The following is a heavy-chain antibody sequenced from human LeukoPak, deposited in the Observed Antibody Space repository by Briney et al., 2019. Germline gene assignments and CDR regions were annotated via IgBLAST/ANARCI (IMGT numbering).Heavy chain of an antibody. Sequence: GGSLRLSCAASGFTFSSYAMSWVRQAPGKGLEGVSAISGSGGSTYYADSVKGRFTISRDNSKNTLYLQMNSLRAEDTAVYYCAKDPREFDYGDYSYYFDYWGQGTLVTVSS. CDR3: AKDPREFDYGDYSYYFDY. V-gene: IGHV3-23*01. CDR1: GFTFSSYA. J-gene: IGHJ4*02. D-gene: IGHD4-17*01. CDR2: ISGSGGST.